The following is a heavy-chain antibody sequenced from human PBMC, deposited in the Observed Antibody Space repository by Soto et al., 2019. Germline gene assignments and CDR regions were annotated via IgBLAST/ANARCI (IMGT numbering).Heavy chain of an antibody. CDR2: IKSDGSST. V-gene: IGHV3-74*01. Sequence: EVQLVESVGDLVQPGWSLILSCAASGFTFSTYWMHWVRQAPGKGLVWVSRIKSDGSSTSYADSVKGRFTISRDNAKNTLYLQMNSLRVEDTAVYYCARSDWFDPWGQGTLVTVSS. CDR3: ARSDWFDP. CDR1: GFTFSTYW. J-gene: IGHJ5*02.